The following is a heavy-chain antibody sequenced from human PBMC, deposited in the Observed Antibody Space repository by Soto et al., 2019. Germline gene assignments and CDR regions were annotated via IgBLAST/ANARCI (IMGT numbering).Heavy chain of an antibody. Sequence: SETLSLTCTVSGGSMNAYYWSWIRQPPGKGLEWIGYVSYSGTSKYNPSLKSRITISLDTSENHFSLRLSSVTAADSAVYFCAREAVGIGIAPWGQGTLVTVSS. CDR1: GGSMNAYY. V-gene: IGHV4-59*01. CDR3: AREAVGIGIAP. CDR2: VSYSGTS. D-gene: IGHD2-15*01. J-gene: IGHJ5*02.